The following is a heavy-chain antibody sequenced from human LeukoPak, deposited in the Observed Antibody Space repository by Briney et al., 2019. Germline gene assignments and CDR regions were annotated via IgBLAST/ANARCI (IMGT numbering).Heavy chain of an antibody. CDR3: ARDHDYDSSGYTFDY. D-gene: IGHD3-22*01. CDR2: ISAYNGNT. V-gene: IGHV1-18*04. CDR1: GYTFTSYA. Sequence: GASVKVSCKASGYTFTSYAMAWVRQAPGQGLEWMGWISAYNGNTNYAQKLQGRVTMTTDTSTSTAYMELRSLRSDGTAVYYCARDHDYDSSGYTFDYWGQGTLVTVSS. J-gene: IGHJ4*02.